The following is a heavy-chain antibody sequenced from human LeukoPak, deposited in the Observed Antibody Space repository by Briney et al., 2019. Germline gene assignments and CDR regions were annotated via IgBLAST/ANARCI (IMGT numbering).Heavy chain of an antibody. J-gene: IGHJ4*02. CDR1: GFNVSSNY. CDR3: ARGRDYGRLDN. CDR2: IKQDGSEK. V-gene: IGHV3-7*04. Sequence: GGSLRLSCAASGFNVSSNYMSWVRQAPGKGLEWVANIKQDGSEKYCVDSVKGRFTISRDNAKNSLYLQMNSLRAEDTAVYYCARGRDYGRLDNWGQGILVTVSS. D-gene: IGHD4-17*01.